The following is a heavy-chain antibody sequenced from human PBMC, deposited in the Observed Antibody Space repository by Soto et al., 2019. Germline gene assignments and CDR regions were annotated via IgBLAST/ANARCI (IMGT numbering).Heavy chain of an antibody. CDR1: GYTLTSDG. V-gene: IGHV1-18*01. CDR3: ARDSRMYYDFWSGPTFYVAFDI. Sequence: ASVKVSCKASGYTLTSDGIGWVRQAPGQGLEWMGWISAYNGNTNYAQKLQGRVTMTTDTSTSTAYMELRSLRSDDTAVYYCARDSRMYYDFWSGPTFYVAFDIWGQGTMVTVSS. CDR2: ISAYNGNT. D-gene: IGHD3-3*01. J-gene: IGHJ3*02.